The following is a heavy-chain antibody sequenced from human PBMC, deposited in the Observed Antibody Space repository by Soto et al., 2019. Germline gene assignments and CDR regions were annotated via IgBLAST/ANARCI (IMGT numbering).Heavy chain of an antibody. CDR1: GFTFSSYG. J-gene: IGHJ6*02. CDR3: SRGGYCSSTSCRYYYYYGMDV. Sequence: WGSLRLSCAASGFTFSSYGMHWVRQAPGKGLEWVAVIWSDGNNKYYADSVKCRFTISRDNSKNTLYLQMNSLRAEDTALYFCSRGGYCSSTSCRYYYYYGMDVWGQGTTVTVSS. D-gene: IGHD2-2*01. CDR2: IWSDGNNK. V-gene: IGHV3-33*01.